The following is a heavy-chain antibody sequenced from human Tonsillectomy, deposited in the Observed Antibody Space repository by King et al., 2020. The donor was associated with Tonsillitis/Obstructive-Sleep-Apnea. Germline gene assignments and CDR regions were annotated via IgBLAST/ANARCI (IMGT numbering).Heavy chain of an antibody. D-gene: IGHD1-26*01. V-gene: IGHV3-23*04. CDR2: ISGSGGST. Sequence: QLVQSGGGLVQPGGSLRLSCAASGFTFSSYAMSWVRQAPGKGLEWVSAISGSGGSTYYAESVKGRFTISRDNSKNTLYLQMNSLRAEDTAVYYCAKDPRLIVGAKEHFDYWGQGTLVTVSS. CDR1: GFTFSSYA. CDR3: AKDPRLIVGAKEHFDY. J-gene: IGHJ4*02.